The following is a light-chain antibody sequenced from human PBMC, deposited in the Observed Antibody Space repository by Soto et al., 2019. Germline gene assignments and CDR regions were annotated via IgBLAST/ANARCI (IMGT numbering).Light chain of an antibody. V-gene: IGKV1-5*01. Sequence: DIQMTQSPSTLPAAVWDRFAISFVASQTVERWLAWYQQKPGKAPKLLISDVSSLERGVPSRFSGSGSATEFTLTISGLQSDDFATYYCQQYKDYVWTFGQGTKVDIK. CDR2: DVS. J-gene: IGKJ1*01. CDR1: QTVERW. CDR3: QQYKDYVWT.